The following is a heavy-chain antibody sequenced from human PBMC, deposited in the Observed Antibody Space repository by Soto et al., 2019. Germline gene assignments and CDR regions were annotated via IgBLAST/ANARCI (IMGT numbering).Heavy chain of an antibody. CDR3: ARVEVYYGMDV. V-gene: IGHV4-59*01. Sequence: PSETLSLTCTVSGGSISSYYWSWIRQPPGKGLEWIGYIYYSGSTNYNPSLKGRVTISVDTSKNQFSLKLSSVTAADTAVYYCARVEVYYGMDVWGQGTTVTVSS. CDR1: GGSISSYY. J-gene: IGHJ6*02. CDR2: IYYSGST.